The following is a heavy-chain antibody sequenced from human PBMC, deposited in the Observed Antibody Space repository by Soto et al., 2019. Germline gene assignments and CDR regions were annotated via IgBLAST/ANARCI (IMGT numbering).Heavy chain of an antibody. D-gene: IGHD3-22*01. J-gene: IGHJ3*02. V-gene: IGHV1-18*01. Sequence: ASVKVSCKASGYTFTSYGISWVRQAPGQGLEWMGGISAYNGNTNYAQKFQGRVTMTTDTSTSTAYMELSSLRSEDTAVYYCTRDPHTYYDSSGYPLLGAFDIWGQGTMVTVSS. CDR1: GYTFTSYG. CDR3: TRDPHTYYDSSGYPLLGAFDI. CDR2: ISAYNGNT.